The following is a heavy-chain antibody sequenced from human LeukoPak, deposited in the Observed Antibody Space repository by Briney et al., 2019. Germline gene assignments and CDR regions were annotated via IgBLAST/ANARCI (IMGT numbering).Heavy chain of an antibody. CDR3: ARDRYSYGFALDC. D-gene: IGHD5-18*01. V-gene: IGHV3-66*02. J-gene: IGHJ4*02. CDR1: GFTVSNNY. CDR2: VYSGGST. Sequence: PGGSLRLSCAASGFTVSNNYMSWVRQAPGKGLEWVSVVYSGGSTYSADSVKGRFTISRDNSKTTLYLQMNSLRAEDSAVYYCARDRYSYGFALDCWGQGTLVTVSS.